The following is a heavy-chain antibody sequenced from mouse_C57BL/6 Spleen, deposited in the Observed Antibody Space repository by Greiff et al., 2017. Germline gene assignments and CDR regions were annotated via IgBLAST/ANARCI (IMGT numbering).Heavy chain of an antibody. D-gene: IGHD4-1*02. CDR2: INPNYGTT. CDR3: VRSTGTRGNFDY. Sequence: VQLQQSGPELVKPGASVKISCKASGYSFTDYNMNWVKQSNGKSLEWIGVINPNYGTTSYNQKFKGKATLTVAQSSSTAYMQLNSLTSGDSAVYYCVRSTGTRGNFDYRGAGTTLTVSS. V-gene: IGHV1-39*01. CDR1: GYSFTDYN. J-gene: IGHJ2*01.